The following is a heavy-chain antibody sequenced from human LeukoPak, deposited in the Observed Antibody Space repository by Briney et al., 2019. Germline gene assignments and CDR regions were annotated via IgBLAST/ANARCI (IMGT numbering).Heavy chain of an antibody. J-gene: IGHJ4*02. V-gene: IGHV1-69*13. D-gene: IGHD3-22*01. CDR1: GYTFTSYG. CDR2: IIRIFGTA. Sequence: GASVKVSCKASGYTFTSYGISWVRQSPGQWLEWMGGIIRIFGTANYAQKFQGRVTINADESTSTAYMELSSLRSEDTAVYYCARALPPRGSYYYDSSGLFDYWGQGTLVTVSS. CDR3: ARALPPRGSYYYDSSGLFDY.